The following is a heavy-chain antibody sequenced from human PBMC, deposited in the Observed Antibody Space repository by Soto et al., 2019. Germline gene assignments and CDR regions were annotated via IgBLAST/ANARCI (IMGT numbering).Heavy chain of an antibody. D-gene: IGHD2-2*01. CDR1: GFTFSSYA. Sequence: GGSLRLSCAASGFTFSSYAMHWVRQAPGKGLEWMAVISYDGSNKYYADSVKGRFTISRDNSKNTLYLQMNSLRAEDTAVYYCARDPYCSSTSCSRTGWFDPWGQGTLVTVSS. J-gene: IGHJ5*02. CDR3: ARDPYCSSTSCSRTGWFDP. CDR2: ISYDGSNK. V-gene: IGHV3-30-3*01.